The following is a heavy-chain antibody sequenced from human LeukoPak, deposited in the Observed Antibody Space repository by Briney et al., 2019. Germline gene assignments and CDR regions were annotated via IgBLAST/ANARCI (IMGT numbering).Heavy chain of an antibody. J-gene: IGHJ5*02. V-gene: IGHV6-1*01. CDR3: ARDLIGSMVRGAMYNWFDP. CDR2: TYEGANMYN. D-gene: IGHD3-10*01. CDR1: GDSPSSNSAG. Sequence: KPSQSLSLTCALSGDSPSSNSAGWDWIRQSPSRGLEWLGRTYEGANMYNNYGVSVKRLIPINADTSKNQFSLQLNSVTPEDTAVYYCARDLIGSMVRGAMYNWFDPWGQGTLVTVSS.